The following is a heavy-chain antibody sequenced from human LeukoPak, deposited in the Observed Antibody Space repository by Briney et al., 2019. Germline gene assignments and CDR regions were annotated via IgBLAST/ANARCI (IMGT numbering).Heavy chain of an antibody. CDR3: AIGDGYSYGKGVFDY. Sequence: PGGSLRLSCAASGFTFSSYWMHWVRQAPGRGLVWVSRINSHGSSTSYADSVKGRFTISRDNAKNTLYLQMNSLRAEDTAVYYCAIGDGYSYGKGVFDYWGQGTLVTVSS. J-gene: IGHJ4*02. D-gene: IGHD5-18*01. V-gene: IGHV3-74*01. CDR1: GFTFSSYW. CDR2: INSHGSST.